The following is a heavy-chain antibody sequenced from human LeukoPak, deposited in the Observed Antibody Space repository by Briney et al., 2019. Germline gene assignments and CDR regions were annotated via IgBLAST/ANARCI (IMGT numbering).Heavy chain of an antibody. Sequence: PGGSLRLSCAASGFTFSSYAMHWVRQAPGKGLERVAFIWYDGSSKYYADSVKGRFTISSDNSKNTLYLKMNSLRAEDTAVYYCAKAFVYCSGGSCYDPIDYWGQGTLVTVSS. V-gene: IGHV3-30*02. CDR2: IWYDGSSK. J-gene: IGHJ4*02. D-gene: IGHD2-15*01. CDR1: GFTFSSYA. CDR3: AKAFVYCSGGSCYDPIDY.